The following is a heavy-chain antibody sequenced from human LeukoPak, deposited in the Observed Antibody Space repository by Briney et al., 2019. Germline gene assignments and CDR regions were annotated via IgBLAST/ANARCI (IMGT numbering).Heavy chain of an antibody. J-gene: IGHJ6*02. Sequence: SETLSLTCTVSGGSISSSSYYWGWIRQPPGKGVEWIGHIHYSGSTNYNPSLKSRVTISVDTSKNQFSLKLSSVTAADTAVYYCARGSGTYYYYGMDVWGQGTTVTVSS. CDR2: IHYSGST. D-gene: IGHD3-10*01. CDR1: GGSISSSSYY. V-gene: IGHV4-61*05. CDR3: ARGSGTYYYYGMDV.